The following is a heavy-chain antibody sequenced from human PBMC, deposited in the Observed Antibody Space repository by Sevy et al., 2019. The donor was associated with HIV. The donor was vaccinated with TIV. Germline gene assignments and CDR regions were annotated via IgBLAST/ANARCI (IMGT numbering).Heavy chain of an antibody. CDR3: ARDLWSGGY. CDR1: GFTFSSYA. D-gene: IGHD2-15*01. J-gene: IGHJ4*02. Sequence: GGSLRLSCAASGFTFSSYAMHWVRQAPGKGLERMAVISYDGSNKYYADSVKGRFTISRDNSKNTLYLQMNSLRAEDTAVYYCARDLWSGGYWGQGTLVTVSS. CDR2: ISYDGSNK. V-gene: IGHV3-30*04.